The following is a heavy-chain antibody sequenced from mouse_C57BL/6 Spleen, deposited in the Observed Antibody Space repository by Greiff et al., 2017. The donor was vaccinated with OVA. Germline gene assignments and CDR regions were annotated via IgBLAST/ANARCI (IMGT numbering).Heavy chain of an antibody. CDR3: ARYGYDDEDRFAY. D-gene: IGHD2-2*01. J-gene: IGHJ3*01. V-gene: IGHV5-6*01. CDR2: ISSGGSYT. CDR1: GFTFSSYG. Sequence: EVKLVESGGDLVKPGGSLKLSCAASGFTFSSYGMSWVRQTPDKRLEWVATISSGGSYTYYPDSVKGRFTISRDNAKNTLYLQVSSLKSEDTAMDYCARYGYDDEDRFAYWGQGTLVTVSA.